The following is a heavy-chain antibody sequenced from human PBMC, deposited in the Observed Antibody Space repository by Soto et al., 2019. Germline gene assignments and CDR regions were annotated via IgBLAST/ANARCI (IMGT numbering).Heavy chain of an antibody. Sequence: LSLTCSVSGDSISTVDYFWAWIRQPPGQALEYIGYIYKSATTYYNPSFESRVAISLDTSKSQFSLNVTSVTAADTAVYFCARGRYCLTGRCFPNWFDSWGQGTLVTVSS. D-gene: IGHD2-15*01. J-gene: IGHJ5*01. CDR1: GDSISTVDYF. CDR2: IYKSATT. CDR3: ARGRYCLTGRCFPNWFDS. V-gene: IGHV4-30-4*01.